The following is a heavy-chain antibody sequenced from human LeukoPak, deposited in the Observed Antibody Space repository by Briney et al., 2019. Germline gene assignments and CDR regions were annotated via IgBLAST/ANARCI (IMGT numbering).Heavy chain of an antibody. CDR1: GFTFSSYS. CDR2: ISSSSSYI. D-gene: IGHD6-13*01. Sequence: KTGGSLRLSCAASGFTFSSYSMNWVRQAPGKGLEWVSSISSSSSYIYYADSVKGRFTISRDNAKNSLYLQTNSLRAEDTAVYYCARDGTRSPYYYYGMDVWGQGTTVTVSS. CDR3: ARDGTRSPYYYYGMDV. J-gene: IGHJ6*02. V-gene: IGHV3-21*01.